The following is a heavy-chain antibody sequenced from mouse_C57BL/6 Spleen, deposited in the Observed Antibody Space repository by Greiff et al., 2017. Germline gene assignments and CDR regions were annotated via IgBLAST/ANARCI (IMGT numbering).Heavy chain of an antibody. CDR1: GYAFSSSW. Sequence: VQLQQSGPELVKPGASVKISCKASGYAFSSSWMNWVKQRPGKGLEWIGRIYPGDGDTNYNGKFKGKATLTADKSSSTAYMQLSSLTSEDSAVYFCARYYYGSSLPYWGQGTLVTVSA. CDR3: ARYYYGSSLPY. V-gene: IGHV1-82*01. CDR2: IYPGDGDT. D-gene: IGHD1-1*01. J-gene: IGHJ3*01.